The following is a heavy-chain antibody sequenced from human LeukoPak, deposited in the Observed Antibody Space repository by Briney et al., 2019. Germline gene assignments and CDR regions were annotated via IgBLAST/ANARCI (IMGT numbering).Heavy chain of an antibody. CDR3: ARVGVGTVAGNYFDD. V-gene: IGHV3-53*04. CDR1: EFTFSSYE. Sequence: GGSLRLSCAASEFTFSSYEMNWVRQAPGKGLEWVSLIYGGGGTFYADSVKGRFTISRHNFENTLYLQMNNLRAEDTAVYYCARVGVGTVAGNYFDDWGQGTLVTVSS. J-gene: IGHJ4*02. D-gene: IGHD6-19*01. CDR2: IYGGGGT.